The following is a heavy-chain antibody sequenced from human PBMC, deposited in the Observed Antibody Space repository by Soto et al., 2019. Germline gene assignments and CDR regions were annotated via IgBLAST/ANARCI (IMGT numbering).Heavy chain of an antibody. CDR3: AKATTNGGWFNHFDS. J-gene: IGHJ4*02. V-gene: IGHV3-23*01. CDR2: LSGSGTST. D-gene: IGHD6-19*01. Sequence: PGGSLRLSCAASGFSFVNYAMNWVRQAPGKGLEWVSGLSGSGTSTYYADSVKGRFTISRDNSRDTLFLQMNSLTADDTAGYYCAKATTNGGWFNHFDSSGQGALVTVSS. CDR1: GFSFVNYA.